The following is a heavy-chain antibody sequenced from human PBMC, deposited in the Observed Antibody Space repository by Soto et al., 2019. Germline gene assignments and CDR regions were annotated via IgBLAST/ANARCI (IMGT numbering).Heavy chain of an antibody. D-gene: IGHD3-10*01. CDR3: ARGAGPSGG. J-gene: IGHJ6*02. Sequence: QVQLVQSGAEVKKPGASVKVSCKASGYTFTSYAMHWVRQAPGQRLEWMGWINAGNGNTKYSQKFQGRATITKDTDASTACTELGSLRSEDTSVYSCARGAGPSGGGGQGTTCTVSS. CDR1: GYTFTSYA. CDR2: INAGNGNT. V-gene: IGHV1-3*01.